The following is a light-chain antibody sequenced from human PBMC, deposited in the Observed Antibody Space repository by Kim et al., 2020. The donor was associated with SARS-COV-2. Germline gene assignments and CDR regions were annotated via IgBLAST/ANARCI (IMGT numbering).Light chain of an antibody. V-gene: IGLV3-19*01. CDR3: NSRDSSGKHYG. CDR2: GKN. Sequence: SSELTQDPAVSVALGQTVRITCQGDSLRSYYASWYQQKPGQAPVLVIYGKNNRPSGIPDRFSGSSSGNTASLTITGAQAEAEADYYCNSRDSSGKHYGFG. J-gene: IGLJ1*01. CDR1: SLRSYY.